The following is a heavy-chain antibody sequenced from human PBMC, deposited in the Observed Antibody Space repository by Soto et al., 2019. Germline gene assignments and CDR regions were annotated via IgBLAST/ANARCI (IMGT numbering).Heavy chain of an antibody. D-gene: IGHD3-22*01. Sequence: QVQLQESGPGLVKPSQTLSLTCTVSGGSISSGGYYWSWIRQHPGKGLEWIGYIYYSGSTYYNPSLKSRVTISVDTAKNQFSLKLSSVTAADTAVYYCARGTMIVVVITPYWYFDLWGRGTLVTVSS. CDR3: ARGTMIVVVITPYWYFDL. CDR1: GGSISSGGYY. CDR2: IYYSGST. J-gene: IGHJ2*01. V-gene: IGHV4-31*03.